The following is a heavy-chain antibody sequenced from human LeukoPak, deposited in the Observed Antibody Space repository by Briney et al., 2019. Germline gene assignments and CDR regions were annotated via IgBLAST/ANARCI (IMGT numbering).Heavy chain of an antibody. J-gene: IGHJ4*02. CDR2: INHGGTN. CDR3: ARGNHMSGRYHD. D-gene: IGHD3-10*01. Sequence: SETLSLTCTVYGASVSGGSLSDPYYWTWIRQPPGKGLEWIGEINHGGTNNYSPSLKSRVTISLDTSKTQFSLRLSSVTAADTAVYYCARGNHMSGRYHDWGQGTLVTVSS. CDR1: GASVSGGSLSDPYY. V-gene: IGHV4-34*01.